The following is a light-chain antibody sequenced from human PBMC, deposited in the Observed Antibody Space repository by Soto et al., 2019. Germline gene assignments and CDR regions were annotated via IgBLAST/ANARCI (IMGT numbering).Light chain of an antibody. Sequence: QSVLTQPASVSWSPGQSITISCTGTSSDVGGYNYFSWYQQHPGKAPKLMIFDVNNRPSGISSRFSGSKSGNTASLTISGLQAEVETEYYCCSDTRSTTYVFGTGTKLTVL. CDR1: SSDVGGYNY. CDR3: CSDTRSTTYV. V-gene: IGLV2-14*03. CDR2: DVN. J-gene: IGLJ1*01.